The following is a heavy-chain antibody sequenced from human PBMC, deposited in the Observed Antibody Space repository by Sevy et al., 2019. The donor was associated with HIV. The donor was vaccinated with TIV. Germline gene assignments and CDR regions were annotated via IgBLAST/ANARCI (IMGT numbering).Heavy chain of an antibody. CDR1: GFTFTNAW. D-gene: IGHD5-18*01. CDR2: IKSKSDGGTA. V-gene: IGHV3-15*01. J-gene: IGHJ4*02. CDR3: TTAPEGIQLWSPLDY. Sequence: GGSLRLSCAASGFTFTNAWMNWVRQAPGKGLEWVGRIKSKSDGGTADYAAPVKGRFTISRDDSKNTLYLQMNSLKTEDTAVYYCTTAPEGIQLWSPLDYWGQGTLVTVSS.